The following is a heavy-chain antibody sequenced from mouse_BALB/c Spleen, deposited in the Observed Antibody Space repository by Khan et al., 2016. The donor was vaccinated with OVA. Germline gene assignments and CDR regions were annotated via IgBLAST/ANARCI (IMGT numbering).Heavy chain of an antibody. V-gene: IGHV2-9*02. D-gene: IGHD2-1*01. CDR2: IWAGGST. CDR3: AAIYDGKMYYAMDY. CDR1: GSSLTSYG. Sequence: QVQLQQSGPGLVAPSQSLSITCTVSGSSLTSYGVNWVRQPPGKGLERLGVIWAGGSTNYNSALMSRLSISKDKSKSQVFLKMNSLQTDDTAMYYGAAIYDGKMYYAMDYWDQGTSVTVSS. J-gene: IGHJ4*01.